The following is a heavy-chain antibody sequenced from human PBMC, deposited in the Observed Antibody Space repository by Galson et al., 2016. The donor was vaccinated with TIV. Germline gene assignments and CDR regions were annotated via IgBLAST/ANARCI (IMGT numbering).Heavy chain of an antibody. D-gene: IGHD1-26*01. CDR2: LSLSGAYT. CDR3: AKVGKSGDYSWDAFDV. V-gene: IGHV3-23*01. CDR1: GFSFRNYV. Sequence: SLRLSCAASGFSFRNYVMSWVRLAPGKGLEWVSSLSLSGAYTYYADSVKGRFTISRDNSKYTLFLQLNSLRAEDTAIYFCAKVGKSGDYSWDAFDVWGQGTVGTVSS. J-gene: IGHJ3*01.